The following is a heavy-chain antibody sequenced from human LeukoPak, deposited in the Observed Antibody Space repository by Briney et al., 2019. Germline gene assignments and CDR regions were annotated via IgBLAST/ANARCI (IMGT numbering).Heavy chain of an antibody. CDR3: ARSYDSSGYSDS. J-gene: IGHJ4*02. CDR1: GYSFTSYW. Sequence: GESLKISCKGSGYSFTSYWISWVRQMPGKGLEWMGRIDPSDSYTNYSPSFQGHVTISVDKSISTAYLQWSSLKASDTAMYYCARSYDSSGYSDSWGQGTLVTVSS. D-gene: IGHD3-22*01. CDR2: IDPSDSYT. V-gene: IGHV5-10-1*01.